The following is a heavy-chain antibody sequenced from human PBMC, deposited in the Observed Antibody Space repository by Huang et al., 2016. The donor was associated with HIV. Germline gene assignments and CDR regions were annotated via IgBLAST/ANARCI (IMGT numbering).Heavy chain of an antibody. V-gene: IGHV7-4-1*02. CDR2: SNTTTGNP. J-gene: IGHJ4*02. CDR3: ARGVSSWPNSDY. CDR1: GYTFTNYD. Sequence: QVQLVHSGSELKKPGASVKVSCKDSGYTFTNYDMIGVRPAPGQGLEWSGWSNTTTGNPTYAQVFTGRFGFSLDTSDSTAYLQSSSQKAEDTAMYYCARGVSSWPNSDYWGQGTLVTVSS. D-gene: IGHD6-13*01.